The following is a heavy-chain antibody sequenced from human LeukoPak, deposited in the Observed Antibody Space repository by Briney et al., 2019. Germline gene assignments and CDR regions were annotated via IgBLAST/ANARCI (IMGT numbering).Heavy chain of an antibody. CDR1: GFTFSGSP. Sequence: WGFLRLSCAASGFTFSGSPILWVRQASGKGLEWVGRIRSKADNYATAYAASVQGRCTISRDDSKSTAYLQLNSPKTEGTAVYYCTQSNYWGQGALVTVSS. CDR2: IRSKADNYAT. CDR3: TQSNY. V-gene: IGHV3-73*01. J-gene: IGHJ4*02.